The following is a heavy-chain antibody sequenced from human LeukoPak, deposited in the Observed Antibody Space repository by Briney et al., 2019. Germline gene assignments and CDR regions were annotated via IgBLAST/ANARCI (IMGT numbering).Heavy chain of an antibody. V-gene: IGHV1-18*01. CDR1: GYTFTSYG. J-gene: IGHJ4*02. CDR3: ARAPLRFLPFYYFDY. Sequence: ASVKVSCKASGYTFTSYGISWVRQAPGQGLEWMGWISAYNGNTNYAQKPQGRVTMTTDTSTSTAYMELRSLRSDDTAVYYCARAPLRFLPFYYFDYWGQGTLVTVSS. CDR2: ISAYNGNT. D-gene: IGHD3-3*01.